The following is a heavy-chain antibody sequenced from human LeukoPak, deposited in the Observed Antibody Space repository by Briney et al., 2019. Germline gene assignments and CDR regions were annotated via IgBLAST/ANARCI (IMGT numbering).Heavy chain of an antibody. J-gene: IGHJ5*02. CDR3: ARAAAETGAFRDNWFDP. CDR1: GFTFSSYS. CDR2: ISSSSSYI. V-gene: IGHV3-21*01. D-gene: IGHD6-19*01. Sequence: GGSLRLSCAASGFTFSSYSMNWVRQAPGKGLEWVSSISSSSSYIYYADSVKGRFTISRDNAKNSLYLQMNSLRAEDTAVYYCARAAAETGAFRDNWFDPWGQGTLVTVSS.